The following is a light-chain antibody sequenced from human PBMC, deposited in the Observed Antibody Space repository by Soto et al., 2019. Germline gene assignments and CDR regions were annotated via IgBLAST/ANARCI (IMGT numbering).Light chain of an antibody. J-gene: IGKJ1*01. V-gene: IGKV1-39*01. CDR3: QQSYSNPRT. CDR2: AAS. CDR1: ENIARY. Sequence: DIQLTQSPSSLSASVGDRVTITCRASENIARYLNWYQQRPAKAPELLISAASSLQSGVPSRFSGGGSGTDFTLTISSLQPEDFATYYCQQSYSNPRTVGQGTKVEIK.